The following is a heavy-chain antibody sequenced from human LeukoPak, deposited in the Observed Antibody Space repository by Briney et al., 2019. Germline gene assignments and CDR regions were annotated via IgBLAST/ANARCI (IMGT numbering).Heavy chain of an antibody. J-gene: IGHJ4*02. CDR3: ARGRSYEYGGYDY. Sequence: SETLSLTCAVYGGAFSGYSWSWIRQPPGKGLEWIGEIDPNGTTNYNPSLKSRVTLSEDTSKNQFSLNLNSVTAADTAIYYCARGRSYEYGGYDYWGQGMLVTVSS. V-gene: IGHV4-34*01. CDR1: GGAFSGYS. D-gene: IGHD4-17*01. CDR2: IDPNGTT.